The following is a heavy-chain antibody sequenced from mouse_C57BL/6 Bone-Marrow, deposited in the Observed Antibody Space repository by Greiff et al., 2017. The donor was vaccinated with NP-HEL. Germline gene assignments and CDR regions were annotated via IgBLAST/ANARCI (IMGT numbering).Heavy chain of an antibody. CDR1: GFSFNTYA. J-gene: IGHJ1*03. CDR3: VRHEDRYYSSSPCWYFEV. CDR2: IRSKSNNYAT. Sequence: EVQRVESGGGLVQPKGSLKLSCAASGFSFNTYAMNWVRQAPGTGLEWVARIRSKSNNYATYYAVSVKDRLTISRDDAESILYRQMNNLKTEDTAMYYCVRHEDRYYSSSPCWYFEVWGTGTTVTVSS. V-gene: IGHV10-1*01. D-gene: IGHD1-1*01.